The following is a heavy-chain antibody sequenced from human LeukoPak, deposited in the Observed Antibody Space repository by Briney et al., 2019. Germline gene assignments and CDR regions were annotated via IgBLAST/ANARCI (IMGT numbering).Heavy chain of an antibody. CDR3: AKGFGELLPRNDWLDP. D-gene: IGHD3-10*01. CDR1: RFTLDDYP. J-gene: IGHJ5*02. Sequence: GGSLRLSCAAPRFTLDDYPMHRVRQAPGKGLEWVSGISWNSGSIGYADSVKGRFTISRDNAKNSLYLQMNSLRAEDTALYYCAKGFGELLPRNDWLDPWGQGTLVTVSS. V-gene: IGHV3-9*01. CDR2: ISWNSGSI.